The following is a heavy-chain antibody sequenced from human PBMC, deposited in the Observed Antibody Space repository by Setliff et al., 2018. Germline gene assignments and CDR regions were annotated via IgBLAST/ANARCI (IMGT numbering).Heavy chain of an antibody. J-gene: IGHJ4*02. V-gene: IGHV3-30-3*01. CDR2: ISYDGSNK. CDR1: RFTFSSYA. Sequence: PGGSLRLSCAASRFTFSSYAMHWVRQAPGKGLEWVAVISYDGSNKYYADSVKGRFTISRDNSKNTLYLQMNSLRAEDTAVYYCARVGGSGSYIYYFDSWGQGTLVTVSS. CDR3: ARVGGSGSYIYYFDS. D-gene: IGHD3-10*01.